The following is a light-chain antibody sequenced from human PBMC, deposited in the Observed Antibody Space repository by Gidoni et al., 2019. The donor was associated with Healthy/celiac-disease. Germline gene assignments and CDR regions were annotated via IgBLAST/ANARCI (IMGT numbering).Light chain of an antibody. CDR3: QQYDNLPALT. J-gene: IGKJ4*01. V-gene: IGKV1-33*01. CDR2: DAS. Sequence: DIQMTQSPSSLSASVGDRVTITCQASQDISNYLNWYQQKPGKAPKRLIYDASNLETGVPSRFSGSGSGTDFTFTISSLQPEDIATYYCQQYDNLPALTFGGXTKVEIK. CDR1: QDISNY.